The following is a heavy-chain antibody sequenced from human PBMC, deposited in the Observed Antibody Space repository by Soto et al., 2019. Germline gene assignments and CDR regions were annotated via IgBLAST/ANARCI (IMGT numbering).Heavy chain of an antibody. V-gene: IGHV3-33*01. CDR3: ATTGPY. J-gene: IGHJ4*02. Sequence: QVQLVESGGGVVQPGRSLRLSCAASGFTFSSYGMHWVRQAPGKGLEWVAVIWFDGSNKFYADSVKGRFTISRDNSKNTVSLQMNSLRDVDSAAYYCATTGPYWGQGTLVTVSS. CDR2: IWFDGSNK. CDR1: GFTFSSYG.